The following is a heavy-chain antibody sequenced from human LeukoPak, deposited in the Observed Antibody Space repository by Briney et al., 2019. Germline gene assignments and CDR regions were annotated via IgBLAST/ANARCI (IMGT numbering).Heavy chain of an antibody. CDR1: GFTFSSYS. Sequence: GGPLRLSCAASGFTFSSYSMNWVRQAPGKGLEWVSSISSSSSYVYYADSVKGRFTISRDNAKNSLYLQMNSLRAEDTAVYYCARLSEAVAHFDYWGQGTLVTVSS. J-gene: IGHJ4*02. CDR3: ARLSEAVAHFDY. V-gene: IGHV3-21*01. D-gene: IGHD6-19*01. CDR2: ISSSSSYV.